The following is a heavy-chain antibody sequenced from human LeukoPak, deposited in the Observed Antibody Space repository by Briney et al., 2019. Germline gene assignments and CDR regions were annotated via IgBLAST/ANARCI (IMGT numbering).Heavy chain of an antibody. Sequence: GGSLRLSCAASGFTFDDYAMHWVRQAPGKGLEWVSGISWNSGSIGYADSVKGRFTISRDNAKNSLYLQMNSLRAEDTALYYCAKDSYYGSGSYTGHMDVWGKGTTVTVSS. CDR1: GFTFDDYA. CDR3: AKDSYYGSGSYTGHMDV. V-gene: IGHV3-9*01. CDR2: ISWNSGSI. J-gene: IGHJ6*03. D-gene: IGHD3-10*01.